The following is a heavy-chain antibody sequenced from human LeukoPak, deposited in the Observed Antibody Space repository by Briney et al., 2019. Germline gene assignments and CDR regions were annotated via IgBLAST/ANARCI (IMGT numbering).Heavy chain of an antibody. Sequence: GGSLRLSCAASGFTFSSYEMNWVRQAPGKGLEWVSLIYSGGATDYAASVKGRFTISRDNSKNTLYLQMDSLRAEDTAVYYCARGMYYYDSGGYYFGYWGQGSQVTVSS. CDR1: GFTFSSYE. CDR2: IYSGGAT. J-gene: IGHJ4*02. D-gene: IGHD3-22*01. CDR3: ARGMYYYDSGGYYFGY. V-gene: IGHV3-53*01.